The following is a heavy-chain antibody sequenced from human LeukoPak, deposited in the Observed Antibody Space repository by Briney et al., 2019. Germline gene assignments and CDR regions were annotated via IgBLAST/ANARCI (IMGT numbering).Heavy chain of an antibody. CDR3: ARAEPYYDSSGSDDAFDI. CDR2: IYYSGST. CDR1: GGSISSYY. V-gene: IGHV4-59*01. J-gene: IGHJ3*02. D-gene: IGHD3-22*01. Sequence: SETLSLTCTVSGGSISSYYWSWIRQPPGKGLEWIGYIYYSGSTNYNPSLKSRVTISVDTSKNQFSLKLSSVTAADTAVYYCARAEPYYDSSGSDDAFDIWGQGTMVTVSS.